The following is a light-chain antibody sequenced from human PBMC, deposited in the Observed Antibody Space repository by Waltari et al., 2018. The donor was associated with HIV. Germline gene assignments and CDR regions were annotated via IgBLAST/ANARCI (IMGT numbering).Light chain of an antibody. J-gene: IGLJ3*02. CDR2: PSY. V-gene: IGLV1-44*01. CDR1: SSHIASHS. Sequence: QSVLTQPPSASGTPGQTVTISCSGSSSHIASHSVDWYQHVPGTAPKLLIHPSYQRPVWVSGRRSGYRSGTSASLTISGLQSEDEADYYCAAWDDSVSGLVFGGGTKLTVL. CDR3: AAWDDSVSGLV.